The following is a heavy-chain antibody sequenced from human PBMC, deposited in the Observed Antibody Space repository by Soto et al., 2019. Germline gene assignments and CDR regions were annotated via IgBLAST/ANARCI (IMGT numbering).Heavy chain of an antibody. J-gene: IGHJ6*02. Sequence: EVQLVESGGGLVQPGGSLRLSCGASGFTFRTYWLSWVRQVPGKGLEWVANINQDGSEKNYVDSVKGRFTISRDNAKNSLHLQMSSLRAEDTALFYCARYGSTSWYSYDYHGMDVWGQGTTVTVSS. CDR3: ARYGSTSWYSYDYHGMDV. D-gene: IGHD5-18*01. V-gene: IGHV3-7*05. CDR2: INQDGSEK. CDR1: GFTFRTYW.